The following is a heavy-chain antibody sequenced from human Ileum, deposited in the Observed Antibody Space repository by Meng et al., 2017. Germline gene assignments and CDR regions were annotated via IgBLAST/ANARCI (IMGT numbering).Heavy chain of an antibody. J-gene: IGHJ4*02. CDR2: ISGYNGNT. D-gene: IGHD3-22*01. CDR3: ARRSSGYQAGLNLNDY. V-gene: IGHV1-18*01. Sequence: QVQLGSVGAGVKKPGVSVKVSCKAACYTFPSYGISGVRQAPGQGLEYMGWISGYNGNTNYGEKFQGRVTMTTDTSTRTAYMELRSLRSDDTAVYYCARRSSGYQAGLNLNDYWGQGTPVTVSS. CDR1: CYTFPSYG.